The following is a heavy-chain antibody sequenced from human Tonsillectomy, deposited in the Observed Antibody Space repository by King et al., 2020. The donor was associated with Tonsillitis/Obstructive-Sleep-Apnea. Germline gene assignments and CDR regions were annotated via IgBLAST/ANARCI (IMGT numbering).Heavy chain of an antibody. CDR2: ISSNGGST. Sequence: QLVQSGGGLVQPGGSLRLSCSASGFTFISYAMHWVRQAPGKGLEYVSAISSNGGSTYYADSVKGRFTISRDNSKNTLYLQMTSLRAEDTAVYYCVKDLRRAYDYWGQGTLVTVSS. CDR3: VKDLRRAYDY. CDR1: GFTFISYA. J-gene: IGHJ4*02. V-gene: IGHV3-64D*06.